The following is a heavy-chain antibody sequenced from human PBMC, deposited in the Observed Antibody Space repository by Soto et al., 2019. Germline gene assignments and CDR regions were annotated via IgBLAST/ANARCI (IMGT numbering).Heavy chain of an antibody. J-gene: IGHJ6*02. Sequence: QVQLVQSGAEVKKPGSSVKVSCKASGGTFSSYAISWVRQAPGQGLEWMGGIIPIFGTANYAQKFQGRVTITADESTRTAYMELSRLRYEDTAVYYCARGPEYDFWSGYYPTYYYGMDVWGQGTTVTVSS. CDR1: GGTFSSYA. CDR3: ARGPEYDFWSGYYPTYYYGMDV. D-gene: IGHD3-3*01. V-gene: IGHV1-69*01. CDR2: IIPIFGTA.